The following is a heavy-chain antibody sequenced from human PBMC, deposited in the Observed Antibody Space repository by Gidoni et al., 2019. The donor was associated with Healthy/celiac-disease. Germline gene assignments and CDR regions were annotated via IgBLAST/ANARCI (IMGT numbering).Heavy chain of an antibody. CDR2: ISYDGSNK. V-gene: IGHV3-30*18. CDR1: GFTFSSYG. D-gene: IGHD4-17*01. Sequence: QVQLLESGGGVVQPGRSLRLSCAASGFTFSSYGMHWVRQAPGKGLEWLAVISYDGSNKYYADSVKGRFTISRDNSKNTLYLQMNSLRAEDTAVYYCAKVSTVTPDYWGQGTLVTVSS. CDR3: AKVSTVTPDY. J-gene: IGHJ4*02.